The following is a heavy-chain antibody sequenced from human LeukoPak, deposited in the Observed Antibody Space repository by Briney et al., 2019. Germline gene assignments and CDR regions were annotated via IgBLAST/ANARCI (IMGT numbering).Heavy chain of an antibody. V-gene: IGHV1-2*02. CDR2: INPNSGDT. CDR1: GYTFTGYY. Sequence: GASVKVSCKASGYTFTGYYMHWVRQAPGQGLEWMGWINPNSGDTNYAQKFQGRVTMTRDTSISTAYMELSSLRSDDTAVYYCARGLYYYYYYMDVWGKGTTVTVSS. J-gene: IGHJ6*03. CDR3: ARGLYYYYYYMDV.